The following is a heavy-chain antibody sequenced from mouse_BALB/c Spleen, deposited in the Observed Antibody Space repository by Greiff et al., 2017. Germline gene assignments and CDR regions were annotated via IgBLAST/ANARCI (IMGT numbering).Heavy chain of an antibody. CDR2: ILPGSGST. Sequence: QVQLQQSGAELMKPGASVKISCKATGYTFSSYWIVWVKQRPGHGLEWIGEILPGSGSTNYNEKFKGKATFTADTSSNTAYMQLSSLTSEDAAVYCCARRAYDREPYYYAMDYWGQGTSVTVAS. J-gene: IGHJ4*01. V-gene: IGHV1-9*01. CDR1: GYTFSSYW. CDR3: ARRAYDREPYYYAMDY. D-gene: IGHD2-12*01.